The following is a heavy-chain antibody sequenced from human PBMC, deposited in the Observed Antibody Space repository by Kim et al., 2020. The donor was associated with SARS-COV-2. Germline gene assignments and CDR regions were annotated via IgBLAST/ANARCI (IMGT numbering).Heavy chain of an antibody. J-gene: IGHJ6*02. V-gene: IGHV4-34*01. Sequence: SETLSLTCAVYGGSFSGYYWSWIRQPPGKGLEWIGEINHSGSTNYNPSLKSRVTISVDTSKNQFSLKLSSVTAADTAVYYCARGQRLYCSSTSCSPPRRSYYGMDVWGQGTTVTVSS. D-gene: IGHD2-2*01. CDR3: ARGQRLYCSSTSCSPPRRSYYGMDV. CDR2: INHSGST. CDR1: GGSFSGYY.